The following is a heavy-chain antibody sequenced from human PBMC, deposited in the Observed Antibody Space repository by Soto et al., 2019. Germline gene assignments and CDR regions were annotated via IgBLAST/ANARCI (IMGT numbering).Heavy chain of an antibody. J-gene: IGHJ4*02. CDR3: AKDQSRSYSVAIDY. CDR1: GFTVSSNY. V-gene: IGHV3-53*04. D-gene: IGHD2-15*01. Sequence: GSLRLSCAASGFTVSSNYMSWVRQAPGKGLEWVSVIYSGGSTYYADSVKGRFTISRHNSKNTLYLQMNSLRAEDTAVYYCAKDQSRSYSVAIDYWGQGTLVTVAS. CDR2: IYSGGST.